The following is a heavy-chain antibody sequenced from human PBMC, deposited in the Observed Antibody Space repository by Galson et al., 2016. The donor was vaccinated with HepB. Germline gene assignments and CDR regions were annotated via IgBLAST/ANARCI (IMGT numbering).Heavy chain of an antibody. CDR3: AVWFGDVNN. Sequence: TLSLTCTVSGGSISSGSYFCNWIRQPAGKGQEWLGSMFTSGNSNYHPSLKSRVTISLDTSKNQFFLKMSSVTAADTAVYYCAVWFGDVNNWGQGILVTVSS. V-gene: IGHV4-61*02. D-gene: IGHD3-10*01. J-gene: IGHJ4*02. CDR1: GGSISSGSYF. CDR2: MFTSGNS.